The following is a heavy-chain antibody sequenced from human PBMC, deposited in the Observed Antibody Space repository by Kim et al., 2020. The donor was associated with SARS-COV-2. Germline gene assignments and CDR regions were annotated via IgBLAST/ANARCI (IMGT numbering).Heavy chain of an antibody. J-gene: IGHJ4*02. CDR3: ARDRQRAGTGVDY. D-gene: IGHD6-19*01. V-gene: IGHV6-1*01. Sequence: YALSGKGRITIHPDTSKNQCSLQLNSVTPEDTAVYYCARDRQRAGTGVDYWGQGTLVTVSS.